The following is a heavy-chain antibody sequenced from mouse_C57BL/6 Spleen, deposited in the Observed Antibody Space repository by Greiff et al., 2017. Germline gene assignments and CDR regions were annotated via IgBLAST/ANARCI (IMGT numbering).Heavy chain of an antibody. CDR3: ARLRSPYAMDY. J-gene: IGHJ4*01. Sequence: VQLQQPGAELVRPGTSVKLSCKASGYTFTSYWMHWVKQRPGQGLEWIGVIDPSDSYTNYNQKFKGKATLTVDTSSSTASMQLSSLTSEDSAVYYCARLRSPYAMDYWGQGTSVTVSS. V-gene: IGHV1-59*01. CDR2: IDPSDSYT. CDR1: GYTFTSYW.